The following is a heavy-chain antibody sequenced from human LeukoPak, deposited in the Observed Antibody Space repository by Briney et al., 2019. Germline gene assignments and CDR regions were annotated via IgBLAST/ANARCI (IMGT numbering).Heavy chain of an antibody. Sequence: GGPLRLSCAASGFTLSSYAMSWVRQAPGKGLEWVSAISDSGNTYHADSVKGRFTISRDNSKNTLYLQMNSLRAADTAVYYCARDKGTSYLSSFDYWGQGTLVTVSS. CDR2: ISDSGNT. J-gene: IGHJ4*02. V-gene: IGHV3-23*01. CDR3: ARDKGTSYLSSFDY. D-gene: IGHD6-6*01. CDR1: GFTLSSYA.